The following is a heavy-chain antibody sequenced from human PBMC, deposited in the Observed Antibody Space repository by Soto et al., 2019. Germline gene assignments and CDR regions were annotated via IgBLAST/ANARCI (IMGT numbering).Heavy chain of an antibody. CDR2: IIPIFGTA. D-gene: IGHD6-6*01. V-gene: IGHV1-69*13. Sequence: SGKVSCKASGGTFSSYAISWVRQAPGQGLEWMGGIIPIFGTANYAQKFQGRVTITADESTSTAYMELSSLRSEDTAVYYCARGIAARPDKLDYWGQGTLVTVSS. CDR3: ARGIAARPDKLDY. CDR1: GGTFSSYA. J-gene: IGHJ4*02.